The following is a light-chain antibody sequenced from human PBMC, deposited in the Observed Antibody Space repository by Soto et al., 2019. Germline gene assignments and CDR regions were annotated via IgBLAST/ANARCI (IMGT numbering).Light chain of an antibody. CDR1: QSISSY. V-gene: IGKV1-39*01. J-gene: IGKJ4*01. CDR2: AAS. CDR3: QQYEILSI. Sequence: DIQMTQSPSSLSASVGDRVTITCRASQSISSYLNWYQQKPGKAPKLLIYAASSLQSGVPSRFSGGRSGTDFTLSISSLQPEDSATYYCQQYEILSIFGGGTKVDIK.